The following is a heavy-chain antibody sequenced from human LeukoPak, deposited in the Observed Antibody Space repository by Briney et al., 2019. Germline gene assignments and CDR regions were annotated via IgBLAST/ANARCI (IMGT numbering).Heavy chain of an antibody. CDR1: GFTFSDYW. Sequence: GGSLRLSCTASGFTFSDYWMNWVRQAPGKGLEWVAVISHDGSNKYYADSVKGRFTISRDNSKNTLYLQMNSLGAEDTAVYYCARARVDTAMAFDYWGQGTLVTVSS. CDR2: ISHDGSNK. V-gene: IGHV3-30-3*01. J-gene: IGHJ4*02. D-gene: IGHD5-18*01. CDR3: ARARVDTAMAFDY.